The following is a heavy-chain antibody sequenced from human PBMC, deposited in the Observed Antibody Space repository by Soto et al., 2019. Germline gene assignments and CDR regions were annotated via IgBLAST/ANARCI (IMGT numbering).Heavy chain of an antibody. Sequence: QVQLQESGPGLVKPSQTLSLTCTVSGGSISSGDYYWSWIRQPPGKGLEWIGYIYYRGITYYNPSLKRRVTISVDTSKNQFSLKLSSVTAADTAVYYCARVGSRIATRPFDYWGQGTLVTVSS. CDR3: ARVGSRIATRPFDY. V-gene: IGHV4-30-4*01. D-gene: IGHD6-6*01. CDR2: IYYRGIT. J-gene: IGHJ4*02. CDR1: GGSISSGDYY.